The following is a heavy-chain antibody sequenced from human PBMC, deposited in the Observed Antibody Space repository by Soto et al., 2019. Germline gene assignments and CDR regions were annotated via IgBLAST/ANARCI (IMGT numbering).Heavy chain of an antibody. V-gene: IGHV1-18*01. CDR2: ISAYNGNT. Sequence: ASVKVSCKASGYTFTSYGISWVRQAPGQGLEWMGWISAYNGNTNYAQRLQGRVTMTTDTSTSTAYMELRSLRSDDTAVYYCARGRYYDSSGYYGPDAFDIWGQGTMVTVSS. D-gene: IGHD3-22*01. J-gene: IGHJ3*02. CDR3: ARGRYYDSSGYYGPDAFDI. CDR1: GYTFTSYG.